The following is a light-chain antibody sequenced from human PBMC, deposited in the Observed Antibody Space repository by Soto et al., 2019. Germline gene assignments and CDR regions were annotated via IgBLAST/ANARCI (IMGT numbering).Light chain of an antibody. V-gene: IGLV1-40*01. CDR2: GNS. Sequence: QSVLTQPPXVSGAPGQRVTISCTGSSSNIGAGYDVHWYQQLPGTAPKLLIYGNSNRPSGVPDRFSGSKSGTSASLAITGLQAEDEADYYSQSYDSSLSGYVFGTGTKVTVL. J-gene: IGLJ1*01. CDR1: SSNIGAGYD. CDR3: QSYDSSLSGYV.